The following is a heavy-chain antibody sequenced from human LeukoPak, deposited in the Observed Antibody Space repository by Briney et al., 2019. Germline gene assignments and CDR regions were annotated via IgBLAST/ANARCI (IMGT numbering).Heavy chain of an antibody. CDR1: GYTFTSYG. V-gene: IGHV1-18*01. Sequence: GASVKVSCKASGYTFTSYGISWVRQAPGQGLEWMGWISAYSGNTNYAQKLQGRVTMTTDTSTRTAYMELRSLRSDDTAVYYCARGDTAMARYNWFDPWGQGTLVTVSS. J-gene: IGHJ5*02. D-gene: IGHD5-18*01. CDR2: ISAYSGNT. CDR3: ARGDTAMARYNWFDP.